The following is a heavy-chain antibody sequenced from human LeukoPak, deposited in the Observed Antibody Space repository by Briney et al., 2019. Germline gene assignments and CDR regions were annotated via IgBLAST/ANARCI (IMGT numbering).Heavy chain of an antibody. CDR1: GYPIGLDYY. V-gene: IGHV4-38-2*02. D-gene: IGHD5-24*01. Sequence: PSETLSLTCKVSGYPIGLDYYWVWLRPAPGRGLQWIGGCHRGRIQYNSALKSRVTISIDSSKAQFSLRMWPVTAADTAFYFRARAPSSYESGNGYPNLGWLDPWGQGALVTVSS. CDR3: ARAPSSYESGNGYPNLGWLDP. CDR2: CHRGRI. J-gene: IGHJ5*02.